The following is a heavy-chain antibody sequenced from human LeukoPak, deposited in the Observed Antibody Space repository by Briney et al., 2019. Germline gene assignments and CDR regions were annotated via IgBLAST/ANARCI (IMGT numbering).Heavy chain of an antibody. CDR2: ISGSGGST. CDR1: GFTFSSYA. J-gene: IGHJ4*02. Sequence: PGGSLRLSCAAPGFTFSSYAMSWVRQAPGKGLEWVSAISGSGGSTYYADSVKGRFTISRDNSKNTLYLQMNSLRAEDTAIYYCAKDHYDVVVTAPAYWGQGTLVTVSS. D-gene: IGHD2-21*02. CDR3: AKDHYDVVVTAPAY. V-gene: IGHV3-23*01.